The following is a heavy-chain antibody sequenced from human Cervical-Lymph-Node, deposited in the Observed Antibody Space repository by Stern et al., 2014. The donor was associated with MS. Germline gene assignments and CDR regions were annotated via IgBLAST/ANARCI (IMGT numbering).Heavy chain of an antibody. V-gene: IGHV3-74*01. J-gene: IGHJ4*02. CDR1: GFLFSSYW. CDR2: TNEDGRTT. D-gene: IGHD1-26*01. CDR3: ARDLSGRDDY. Sequence: EVQLVESGGGLVQPGGSLRLSCAASGFLFSSYWMHWVRQAPGKGLVWVARTNEDGRTTNYADSVRGRFTISRDNAKNILYLQMNNLRAEDTAIYYCARDLSGRDDYWGQGTLVTVSS.